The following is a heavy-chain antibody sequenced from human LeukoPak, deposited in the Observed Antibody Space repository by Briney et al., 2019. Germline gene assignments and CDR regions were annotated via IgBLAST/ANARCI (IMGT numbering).Heavy chain of an antibody. V-gene: IGHV3-66*01. Sequence: GGSLRLSCAASRFSFSSYWMSWVRQAPGKGLEWVSVIYSGGSTYYADSVKGRFTISRDNSKNTLYLQMNSLRAEDTAVYYCAKVAEVGATGYYYYMDVWGKGTTVTISS. CDR3: AKVAEVGATGYYYYMDV. CDR1: RFSFSSYW. D-gene: IGHD1-26*01. J-gene: IGHJ6*03. CDR2: IYSGGST.